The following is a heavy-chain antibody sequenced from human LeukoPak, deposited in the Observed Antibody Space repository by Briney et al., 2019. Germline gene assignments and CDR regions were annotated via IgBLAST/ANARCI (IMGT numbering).Heavy chain of an antibody. CDR1: GFTFTSYA. CDR3: VEGGAPSYYDGSGDAYFDY. D-gene: IGHD3-22*01. J-gene: IGHJ4*02. CDR2: ISGSGGST. V-gene: IGHV3-23*01. Sequence: GGSLRLSCAASGFTFTSYAMNWVRQAPGEGLEWVSAISGSGGSTYYADSVEGRFAISRDNSKNTLYLQMNSLRAEDTAVYFCVEGGAPSYYDGSGDAYFDYWGQGTLVTVSS.